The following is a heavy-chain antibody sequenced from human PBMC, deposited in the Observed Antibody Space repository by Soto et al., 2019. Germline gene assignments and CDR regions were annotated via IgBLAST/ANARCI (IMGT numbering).Heavy chain of an antibody. D-gene: IGHD3-16*01. CDR1: GFTFSSYG. Sequence: QAQLVESGGGVVQPGRSLRLSCAASGFTFSSYGMYWVRQAPGKGLEWVTVIWYDGANKYYAESVKGRFTISRDNSKNTLYLQMNSLRGEDKAVDYCSRGGGDYYMDVWGKGTTVTVSS. V-gene: IGHV3-33*01. CDR2: IWYDGANK. J-gene: IGHJ6*03. CDR3: SRGGGDYYMDV.